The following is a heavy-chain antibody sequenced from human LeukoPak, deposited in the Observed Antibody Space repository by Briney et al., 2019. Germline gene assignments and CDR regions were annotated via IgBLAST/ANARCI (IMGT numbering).Heavy chain of an antibody. V-gene: IGHV3-48*01. Sequence: GGSLRLSCAASGFTFSSYSMNWVRQAPGKGLEWVSYISSSSSTIYYADSVKGRFTISRDNSKNTLYLQMNSLRAEDTAVYYCAKGSGSFGAFDIWGQGTMVTVSS. CDR3: AKGSGSFGAFDI. D-gene: IGHD1-26*01. CDR2: ISSSSSTI. CDR1: GFTFSSYS. J-gene: IGHJ3*02.